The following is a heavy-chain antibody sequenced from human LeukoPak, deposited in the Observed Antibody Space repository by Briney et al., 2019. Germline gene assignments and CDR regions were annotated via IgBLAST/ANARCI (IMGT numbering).Heavy chain of an antibody. CDR2: INPNSGGT. J-gene: IGHJ4*02. CDR3: ARVSGGLLWFGESPIDY. V-gene: IGHV1-2*06. Sequence: ASVKVSCKASGYSFTGYYMHWVRQAPRQGLEWMGRINPNSGGTNYAQKFQGRVTMTRDTSISTAYMELSRLRSDDTAVYYCARVSGGLLWFGESPIDYWGQGTLVTVSS. D-gene: IGHD3-10*01. CDR1: GYSFTGYY.